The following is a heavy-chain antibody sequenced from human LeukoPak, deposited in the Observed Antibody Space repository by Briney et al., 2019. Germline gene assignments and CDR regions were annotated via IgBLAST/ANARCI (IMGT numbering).Heavy chain of an antibody. CDR3: AKSSREWELLDAFDI. Sequence: GGSLRLSCAASGFTFSNYGMSWVRQAPGKGLEWVSGISGSGVRTDYAGSVKGRFTISRDNAKNTLYLQMNSLRAEDTAVYYCAKSSREWELLDAFDIWGQGTMVTVSS. J-gene: IGHJ3*02. V-gene: IGHV3-23*01. CDR2: ISGSGVRT. CDR1: GFTFSNYG. D-gene: IGHD1-26*01.